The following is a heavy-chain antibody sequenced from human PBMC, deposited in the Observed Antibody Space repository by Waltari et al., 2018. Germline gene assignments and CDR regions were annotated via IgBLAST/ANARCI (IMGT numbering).Heavy chain of an antibody. D-gene: IGHD3-22*01. CDR1: GYTFTSYA. J-gene: IGHJ4*02. V-gene: IGHV1-3*01. Sequence: QVQLVQSGAEVKKPGASVTVSCKASGYTFTSYAMHWVRQAPGQRLEWMGWINAGNGNTKYSQKFQGRVTITRDTSASTAYMELSSLRSEDTAVYYCARVATVSGYYYLFDYWGQGTLVTVSS. CDR3: ARVATVSGYYYLFDY. CDR2: INAGNGNT.